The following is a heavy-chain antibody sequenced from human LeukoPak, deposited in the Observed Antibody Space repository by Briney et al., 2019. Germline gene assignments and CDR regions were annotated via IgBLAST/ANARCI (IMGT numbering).Heavy chain of an antibody. CDR1: GFTFSSHG. CDR3: AKDEPITMIVDY. D-gene: IGHD3-22*01. CDR2: ISPSGDIT. Sequence: PGGSLRLSCAASGFTFSSHGINWVRQAPGKGLEWVSGISPSGDITYYTDSVQGRFTISRDNSKNMMYVQMNSLRAEDTAVYYCAKDEPITMIVDYWGQGTLVTVSS. J-gene: IGHJ4*02. V-gene: IGHV3-23*01.